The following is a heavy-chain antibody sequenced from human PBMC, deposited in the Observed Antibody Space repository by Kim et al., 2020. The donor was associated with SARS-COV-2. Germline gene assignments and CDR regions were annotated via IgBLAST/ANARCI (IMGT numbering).Heavy chain of an antibody. V-gene: IGHV4-31*03. CDR1: GGSISSGGYY. Sequence: SETLSLTCTVSGGSISSGGYYWSWIRQHPGKGLEWIGYIYYSGSTYYNPSLKSRLTISVDTSKNQFSLKLSSVTAADTAVYYCARAATNFGVVISNFDYWGQGTLVTVSS. D-gene: IGHD3-3*01. CDR2: IYYSGST. J-gene: IGHJ4*02. CDR3: ARAATNFGVVISNFDY.